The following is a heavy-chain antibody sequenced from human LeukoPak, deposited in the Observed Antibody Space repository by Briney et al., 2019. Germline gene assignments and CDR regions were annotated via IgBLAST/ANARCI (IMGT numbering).Heavy chain of an antibody. Sequence: PSQTLSLTCTVSGGSISSGSYYWSWIRQPAGKGLEWIGRIYTSGSTNYNPSLKSRVTISVDTSKDQFSLKLSSVTAADTAVYYCARDQDGSGSYNIVYWGQGTLVTVSS. CDR1: GGSISSGSYY. CDR3: ARDQDGSGSYNIVY. D-gene: IGHD3-10*01. CDR2: IYTSGST. V-gene: IGHV4-61*02. J-gene: IGHJ4*02.